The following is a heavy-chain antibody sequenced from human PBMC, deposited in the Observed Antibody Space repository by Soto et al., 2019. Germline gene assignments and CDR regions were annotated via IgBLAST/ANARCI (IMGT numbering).Heavy chain of an antibody. J-gene: IGHJ4*02. CDR2: IIPILGIA. Sequence: GASVKVSCKASGGTFSSYTISWVRQAPGQGLEWMGRIIPILGIANYAQKFQGRVTITADKSTSTAYMELSSLRSEDTAVYYCARYIVVVPAASLGYFDYWGQGTLVTVSS. CDR3: ARYIVVVPAASLGYFDY. CDR1: GGTFSSYT. V-gene: IGHV1-69*02. D-gene: IGHD2-2*01.